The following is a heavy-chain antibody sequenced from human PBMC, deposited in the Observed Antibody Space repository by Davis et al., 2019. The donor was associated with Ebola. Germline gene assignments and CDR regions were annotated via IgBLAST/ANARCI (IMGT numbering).Heavy chain of an antibody. CDR1: GFTFSSYS. CDR2: ISYDGSNK. J-gene: IGHJ5*02. D-gene: IGHD6-6*01. V-gene: IGHV3-30*03. CDR3: ARVYYSSSNWFDP. Sequence: GGSLRLSCAASGFTFSSYSMNWVRQAPGKGLEWVAVISYDGSNKYYADSVKGRFTISRDNSKNTLYLQMNSLRAEDTAVYYCARVYYSSSNWFDPWGQGTLVTVSS.